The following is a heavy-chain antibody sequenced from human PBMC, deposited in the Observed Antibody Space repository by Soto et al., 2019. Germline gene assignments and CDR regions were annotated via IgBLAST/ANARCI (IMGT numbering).Heavy chain of an antibody. CDR3: AKEGMYSSGWSPFDY. V-gene: IGHV3-23*01. Sequence: GGSLRLSCAASGFTFSSYAMSWVRQAPGKGLEWVSAISGSGGSTYYADFVKGRFTISRDNSKNTLYLQMNSLRAEDTAVYYCAKEGMYSSGWSPFDYWGQGTLVTVSS. CDR1: GFTFSSYA. D-gene: IGHD6-19*01. J-gene: IGHJ4*02. CDR2: ISGSGGST.